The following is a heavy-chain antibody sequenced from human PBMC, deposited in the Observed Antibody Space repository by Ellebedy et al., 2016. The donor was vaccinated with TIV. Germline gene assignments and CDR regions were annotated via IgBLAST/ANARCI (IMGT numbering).Heavy chain of an antibody. CDR3: ARDRGNYPDAFDI. Sequence: SVKVSXXASGGTFSSYVISWVRQAPGQGLEWVGEIIPMFATPKYAQKFQGRVTITADESTTTAYMELSSLRSEDTAVYYCARDRGNYPDAFDIWGQGTMVTVSS. CDR1: GGTFSSYV. J-gene: IGHJ3*02. V-gene: IGHV1-69*13. D-gene: IGHD1-7*01. CDR2: IIPMFATP.